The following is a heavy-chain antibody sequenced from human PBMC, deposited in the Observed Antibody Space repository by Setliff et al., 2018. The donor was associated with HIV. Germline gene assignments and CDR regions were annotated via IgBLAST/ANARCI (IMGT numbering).Heavy chain of an antibody. J-gene: IGHJ3*02. Sequence: SETLSLTCAVSGYSISTNEWWGWIRQPPGKGLAWIGYISNSGKTYYNPPLNSRVTLSADTSKNQLSLRLSSVTAVDTGVYYCAKTVPHSTAQDAFDIWGQGTMVTVSS. CDR1: GYSISTNEW. D-gene: IGHD2-2*01. CDR3: AKTVPHSTAQDAFDI. CDR2: ISNSGKT. V-gene: IGHV4-28*01.